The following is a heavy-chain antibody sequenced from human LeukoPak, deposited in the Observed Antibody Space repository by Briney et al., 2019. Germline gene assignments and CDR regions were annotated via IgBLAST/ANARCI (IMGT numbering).Heavy chain of an antibody. CDR1: GFTFSSYS. D-gene: IGHD6-13*01. CDR3: ARVGSSSWSQQFFDY. CDR2: ISSSSSYI. J-gene: IGHJ4*02. Sequence: PGGSLRLSCAASGFTFSSYSMNWVRQAPGKGLEWVSSISSSSSYIYYADSVKGRFTISRDNAKNSLYLQMNSLRAEDTAVYYCARVGSSSWSQQFFDYWGQGTLVTVSS. V-gene: IGHV3-21*01.